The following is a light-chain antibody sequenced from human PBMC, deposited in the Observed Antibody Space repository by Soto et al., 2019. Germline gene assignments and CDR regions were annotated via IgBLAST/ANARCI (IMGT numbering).Light chain of an antibody. Sequence: ELVVTQSPATLSVSPGERATLSCRASQSVSSSYLAWYQQKPGQAPRLLIYGASTRATGIPARFSGSGSGTEFTLTISSLQSEDFAVYYCQQYNNWPITFGQGTRLEIK. CDR2: GAS. J-gene: IGKJ5*01. CDR1: QSVSSSY. CDR3: QQYNNWPIT. V-gene: IGKV3-15*01.